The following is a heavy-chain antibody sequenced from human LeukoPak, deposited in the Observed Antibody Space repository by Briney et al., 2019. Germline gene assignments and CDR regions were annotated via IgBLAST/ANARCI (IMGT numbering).Heavy chain of an antibody. CDR2: INGDGSNT. J-gene: IGHJ4*02. D-gene: IGHD3-22*01. Sequence: GGSLRLSCAASGFTFSSYWMHWVRQAPGKGLVWVSRINGDGSNTYEADSVKGRFTISRDNAKNTLNLQMNSLRAEDTAVYYCAKDSSADDSSGYSYYFDYWGQGTLVTVSS. CDR3: AKDSSADDSSGYSYYFDY. CDR1: GFTFSSYW. V-gene: IGHV3-74*01.